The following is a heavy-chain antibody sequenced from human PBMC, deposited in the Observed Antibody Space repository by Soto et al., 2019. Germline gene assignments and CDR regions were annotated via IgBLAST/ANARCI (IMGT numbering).Heavy chain of an antibody. CDR1: GGTFSSQT. V-gene: IGHV1-69*02. CDR2: VIPIIGEG. CDR3: ARPAVNDLDADSSAFDI. J-gene: IGHJ3*02. D-gene: IGHD1-1*01. Sequence: QVQLVQSGAEVKEPGSSVKVSCKVSGGTFSSQTINWVRQVPGQGLEWMGSVIPIIGEGKYAQSFLGRVTITANRPTRTAYMERSRLRSEDTAVYVGARPAVNDLDADSSAFDIWGQGTMVTVSS.